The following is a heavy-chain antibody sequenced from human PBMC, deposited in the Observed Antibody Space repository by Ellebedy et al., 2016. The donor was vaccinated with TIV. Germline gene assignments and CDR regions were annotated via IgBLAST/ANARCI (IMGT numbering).Heavy chain of an antibody. CDR1: GFTFGDYA. Sequence: GGSLRLSCTASGFTFGDYAMSWFRQAPGKGLEWVGFIRSKAYGGTTEYAASVKGRFTISRDDSKSIAYLQMNSLKTEDTAVYYCTRVVKYSSSWFDYWGQGTLVTVSS. J-gene: IGHJ5*01. V-gene: IGHV3-49*03. CDR2: IRSKAYGGTT. D-gene: IGHD6-13*01. CDR3: TRVVKYSSSWFDY.